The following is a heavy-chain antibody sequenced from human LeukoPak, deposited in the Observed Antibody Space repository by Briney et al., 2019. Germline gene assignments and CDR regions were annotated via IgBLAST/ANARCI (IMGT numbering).Heavy chain of an antibody. Sequence: GASVKVSCKASGGTFSSYAISWVRQAPGQGLEWMGRIIPILGIANYAQKFQGRVTITADKSTSTAYMELSSLRSEDTAVYYCATPNDSSGYYYNYWGQGTLVTVSS. CDR2: IIPILGIA. V-gene: IGHV1-69*04. CDR3: ATPNDSSGYYYNY. CDR1: GGTFSSYA. J-gene: IGHJ4*02. D-gene: IGHD3-22*01.